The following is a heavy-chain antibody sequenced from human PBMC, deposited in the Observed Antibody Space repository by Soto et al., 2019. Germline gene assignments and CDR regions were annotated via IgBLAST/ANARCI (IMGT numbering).Heavy chain of an antibody. J-gene: IGHJ4*02. CDR2: ISWDSGTI. Sequence: EVQVVESGGGLVQPGRSLRLSCVVSGFTSEDYSMHWVRQAPGKGLEWVSAISWDSGTIGYADSVKGRFTISRDNAKNSLYLQMNSLRVEDTAVYYCARDVGIDYWGQGTLVTVSS. V-gene: IGHV3-9*02. CDR1: GFTSEDYS. CDR3: ARDVGIDY.